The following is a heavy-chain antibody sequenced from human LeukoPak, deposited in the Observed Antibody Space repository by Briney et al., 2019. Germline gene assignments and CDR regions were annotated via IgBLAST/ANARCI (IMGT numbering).Heavy chain of an antibody. J-gene: IGHJ4*02. CDR1: GFTVSSNY. Sequence: TGGSLRLSCAASGFTVSSNYMSWVRQAPGKGLDWVSVIYSGGNTYYADSVKGRFTISRDNSKNTLYLQMNSLRAEDTAVYYCAKDRGVISAFDYWGQGTLVTVSS. V-gene: IGHV3-66*01. D-gene: IGHD2-21*01. CDR3: AKDRGVISAFDY. CDR2: IYSGGNT.